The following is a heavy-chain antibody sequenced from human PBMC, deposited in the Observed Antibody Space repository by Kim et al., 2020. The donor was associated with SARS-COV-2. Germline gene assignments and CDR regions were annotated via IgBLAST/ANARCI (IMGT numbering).Heavy chain of an antibody. CDR2: IYHSGST. Sequence: SETLSLTCAVSGGSISSSNWWSLVRQPPGKGLEWIGEIYHSGSTNYNPSLKSRVTISVDKSKNQFSLKLSSVTAADTAVYYCARAGYYARRVGVYTRGSFVYWGQGTLITVSP. V-gene: IGHV4-4*02. J-gene: IGHJ4*02. CDR3: ARAGYYARRVGVYTRGSFVY. CDR1: GGSISSSNW. D-gene: IGHD2-2*01.